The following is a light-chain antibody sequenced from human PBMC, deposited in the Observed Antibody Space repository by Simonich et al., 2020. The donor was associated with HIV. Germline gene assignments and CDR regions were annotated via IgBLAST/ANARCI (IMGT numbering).Light chain of an antibody. Sequence: DIVMTQSPDSLAGSLGERATINCKSSQSVLYSSNNKNYLAWYQQKPGQPPKLLISWASTRESGVPDRFSGSGSGTDFTLTISSLQAEDVAVYYCQQYYSTPPLYTFGQGTKLEIK. J-gene: IGKJ2*01. CDR3: QQYYSTPPLYT. CDR2: WAS. CDR1: QSVLYSSNNKNY. V-gene: IGKV4-1*01.